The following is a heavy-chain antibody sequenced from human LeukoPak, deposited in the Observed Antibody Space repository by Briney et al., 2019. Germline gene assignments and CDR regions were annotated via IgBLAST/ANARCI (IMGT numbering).Heavy chain of an antibody. CDR3: ARGQQLVPGRLDYFDY. Sequence: ASVKVSCKASGYTFTAYYIHWLRQAPGQGLEWMGWINPNSGATNYAQKFQDRVTVTRDTSVGTAYMELPGLRSDDTAMYYCARGQQLVPGRLDYFDYWGQGILVTVSS. CDR2: INPNSGAT. J-gene: IGHJ4*02. V-gene: IGHV1-2*02. CDR1: GYTFTAYY. D-gene: IGHD6-13*01.